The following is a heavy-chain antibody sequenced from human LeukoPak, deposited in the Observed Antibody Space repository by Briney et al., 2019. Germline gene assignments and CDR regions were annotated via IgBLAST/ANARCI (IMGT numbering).Heavy chain of an antibody. V-gene: IGHV3-74*01. CDR3: ARDLVRGPYDSTGYSLDY. Sequence: PGGSLRLSCAASGFTVSSNYMSWVRQGPGKGLVWVSRIKSDGSITTYADSVKGRFTISRDNAKNTLYLQMNSLRAEDTAVYYCARDLVRGPYDSTGYSLDYWGQGTLVTVSS. D-gene: IGHD3-22*01. CDR2: IKSDGSIT. J-gene: IGHJ4*02. CDR1: GFTVSSNY.